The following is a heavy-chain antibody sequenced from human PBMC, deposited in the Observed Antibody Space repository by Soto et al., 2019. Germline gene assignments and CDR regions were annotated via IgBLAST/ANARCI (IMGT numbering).Heavy chain of an antibody. V-gene: IGHV3-30*09. D-gene: IGHD1-1*01. J-gene: IGHJ4*02. CDR3: ARLEQPLFEY. CDR2: ISSDGNHK. Sequence: QVQLVESGGGVVQPGRSLRLSCAASGFSVSAYTIHWVRQAPGKGLEWVAVISSDGNHKYYTDSVKGRFAISRDTSTNTVFLQMSSLGPEDTAVYYCARLEQPLFEYWGQGTLVTVAS. CDR1: GFSVSAYT.